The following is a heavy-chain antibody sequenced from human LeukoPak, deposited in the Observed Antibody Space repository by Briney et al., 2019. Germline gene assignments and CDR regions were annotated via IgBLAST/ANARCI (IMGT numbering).Heavy chain of an antibody. CDR3: ARDETVYYYDSSGYQGGAFDI. CDR2: ISRRLSTI. Sequence: PGGSLRLSCAPSGFTFSINEINWVPQAPGKGREWVSSISRRLSTIYYADSVKGRFTISRDNAKNSLYLQMNSLRAEDTAVYYCARDETVYYYDSSGYQGGAFDIWGQGTMVTVSS. CDR1: GFTFSINE. J-gene: IGHJ3*02. D-gene: IGHD3-22*01. V-gene: IGHV3-48*03.